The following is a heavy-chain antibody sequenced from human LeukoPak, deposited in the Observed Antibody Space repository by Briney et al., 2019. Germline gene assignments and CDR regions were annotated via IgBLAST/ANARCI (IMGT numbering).Heavy chain of an antibody. CDR2: IYYSGST. Sequence: PSETLSLTCTVSGGSISNGDYYWSWIRQPPGKGLEWIGNIYYSGSTYYNPSLKSRLTISVDTSKNLFSLKLDSVTAADTAVYYCARVRPTAYRIDSWGQGTLVTVSS. J-gene: IGHJ4*02. CDR3: ARVRPTAYRIDS. D-gene: IGHD3-16*01. V-gene: IGHV4-30-4*01. CDR1: GGSISNGDYY.